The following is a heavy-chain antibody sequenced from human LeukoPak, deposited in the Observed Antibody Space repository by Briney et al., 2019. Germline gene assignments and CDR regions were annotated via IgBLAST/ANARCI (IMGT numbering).Heavy chain of an antibody. Sequence: PGGSLRLSCAASGFTFSSYWMNWARQAPGKGLEWVAVISYDGSNKYYADSVKGRFTISRDNSKNTLYLQMNSLRAEDTAVYYCARDRVGATDYFDYWGQGTLVTVSS. CDR1: GFTFSSYW. D-gene: IGHD1-26*01. V-gene: IGHV3-30-3*01. J-gene: IGHJ4*02. CDR3: ARDRVGATDYFDY. CDR2: ISYDGSNK.